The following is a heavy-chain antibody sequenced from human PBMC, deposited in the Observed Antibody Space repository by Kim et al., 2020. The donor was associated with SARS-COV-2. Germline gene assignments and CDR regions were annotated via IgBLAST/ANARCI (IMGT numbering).Heavy chain of an antibody. CDR2: ISYDGSNK. CDR3: ARGENIGYCSSTSCYAGGGYFDY. V-gene: IGHV3-33*05. J-gene: IGHJ4*02. D-gene: IGHD2-2*03. Sequence: GGSLRLSCAASGFTFSSYGMHWVRQAPGKGLEWVAVISYDGSNKYYADSVKGRFTISRDNSKNTLYLQMNSLRAEDTAVYYCARGENIGYCSSTSCYAGGGYFDYWGQGTLVTVSS. CDR1: GFTFSSYG.